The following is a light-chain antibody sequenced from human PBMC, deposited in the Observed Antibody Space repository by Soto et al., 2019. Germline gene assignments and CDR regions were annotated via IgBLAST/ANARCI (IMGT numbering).Light chain of an antibody. J-gene: IGLJ1*01. Sequence: QSVLTQPASVSGSPGQSITISCTGTSSDVGGYNFVSWYQHHPGKAPKLMIYDVSNRPSGASTRFSGSKSGNTASLTISGLQAEDEADYYCSSYTSSSTQVFGTGTKVT. CDR2: DVS. CDR1: SSDVGGYNF. CDR3: SSYTSSSTQV. V-gene: IGLV2-14*03.